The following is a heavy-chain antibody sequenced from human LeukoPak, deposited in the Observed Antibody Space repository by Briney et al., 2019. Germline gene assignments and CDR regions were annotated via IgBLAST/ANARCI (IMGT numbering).Heavy chain of an antibody. CDR3: AHGAMYQLDY. J-gene: IGHJ4*02. V-gene: IGHV3-23*01. CDR2: FIGGAGST. D-gene: IGHD2-2*01. Sequence: GGSLRLSCAASGFSFSSHGMSWVRRAPGKGREWVSGFIGGAGSTYYADSVKGRFTIYGDNSKHTLFLKMNSLRSEDTAVYYCAHGAMYQLDYWGQGTLVTVSS. CDR1: GFSFSSHG.